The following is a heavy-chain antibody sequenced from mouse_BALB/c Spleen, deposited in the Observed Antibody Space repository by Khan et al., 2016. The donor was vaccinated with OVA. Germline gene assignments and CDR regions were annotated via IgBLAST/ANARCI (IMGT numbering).Heavy chain of an antibody. V-gene: IGHV5-6-3*01. J-gene: IGHJ3*01. CDR3: ARVSTMITTGFAY. CDR1: GFTFSSYG. Sequence: EVELVESGGGLVQPGGSLKLSCAASGFTFSSYGMSWVRQSPDNRLELVANINSNGGTTYYPDSVKGRFTIPRATANHTLYLQMSSLKSEDTAKYYCARVSTMITTGFAYWGQGTMVTVSA. CDR2: INSNGGTT. D-gene: IGHD2-4*01.